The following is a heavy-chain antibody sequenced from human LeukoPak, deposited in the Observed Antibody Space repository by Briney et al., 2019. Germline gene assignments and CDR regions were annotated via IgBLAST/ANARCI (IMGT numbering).Heavy chain of an antibody. D-gene: IGHD2-8*02. V-gene: IGHV3-23*01. Sequence: GGSLRLSCAASGFTLSTFAMIWLRQPTGKGLEWVSSIFPSGGEIHYADSVRGRFTISRDNSKSTLSLQMNSLRVEDTAIYYCATYRQVLLPFESWGQGNLVIVSS. CDR1: GFTLSTFA. CDR3: ATYRQVLLPFES. J-gene: IGHJ4*02. CDR2: IFPSGGEI.